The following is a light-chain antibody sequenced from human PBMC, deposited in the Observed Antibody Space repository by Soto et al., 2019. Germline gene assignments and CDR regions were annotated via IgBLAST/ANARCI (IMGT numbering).Light chain of an antibody. CDR1: SSTIGAGYD. CDR3: QSYDSSLSGV. V-gene: IGLV1-40*01. Sequence: QSVLTQPPSVSGAPGQRVPISCTGSSSTIGAGYDVHWYQQLPGTAPKPLIYGNSNRPSGVPDRFSGSKSGTSASLAITGLQAEDEADYYCQSYDSSLSGVFGGGTKLTVL. J-gene: IGLJ2*01. CDR2: GNS.